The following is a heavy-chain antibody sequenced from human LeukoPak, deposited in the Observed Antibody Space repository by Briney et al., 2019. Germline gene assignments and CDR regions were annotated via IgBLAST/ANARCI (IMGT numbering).Heavy chain of an antibody. J-gene: IGHJ6*02. D-gene: IGHD1-20*01. CDR2: ISSSSSYT. CDR1: GFTFSDYY. Sequence: PGGSLRLSCAASGFTFSDYYMSWIRQAPGKGLEWVSYISSSSSYTNYADSVKGRFTISRDNAKNSLYLQMNSLRAEDTAVYYCARDAEYNWNGYYYYGMDVWGQGTTVTVSS. V-gene: IGHV3-11*05. CDR3: ARDAEYNWNGYYYYGMDV.